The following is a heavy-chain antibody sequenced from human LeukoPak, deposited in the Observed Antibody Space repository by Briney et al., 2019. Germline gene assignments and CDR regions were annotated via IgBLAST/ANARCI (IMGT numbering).Heavy chain of an antibody. Sequence: SETLSLTCAVSGGSISSSNWWSWVRQPPGKGLEWIGEIYHSGSTNYNPSLKSRVTISVDKSKNQFSLKLSSVTAADTAVYYCARDLKDVYDSSGSQAWFDPWGQGTLVTVSS. CDR2: IYHSGST. CDR1: GGSISSSNW. CDR3: ARDLKDVYDSSGSQAWFDP. D-gene: IGHD3-22*01. J-gene: IGHJ5*02. V-gene: IGHV4-4*02.